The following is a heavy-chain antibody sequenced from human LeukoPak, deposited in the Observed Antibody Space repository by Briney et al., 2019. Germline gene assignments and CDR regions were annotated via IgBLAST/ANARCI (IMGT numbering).Heavy chain of an antibody. J-gene: IGHJ6*03. CDR1: GYTFTNYG. Sequence: GASVKVSCKTSGYTFTNYGLTWVRQAPGQGLEWMGWINPNSGGTNYAQKFQGRVTMTRDTSISTAYMDLNRLRSDDTAVYYCARVVAVTGTPVYYMDVWGKGTTVTVSS. V-gene: IGHV1-2*02. CDR3: ARVVAVTGTPVYYMDV. D-gene: IGHD6-19*01. CDR2: INPNSGGT.